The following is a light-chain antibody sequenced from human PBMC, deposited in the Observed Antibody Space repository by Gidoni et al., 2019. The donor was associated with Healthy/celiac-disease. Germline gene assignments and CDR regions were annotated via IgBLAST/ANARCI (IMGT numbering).Light chain of an antibody. CDR3: QQYYSTPQYT. CDR2: WAS. J-gene: IGKJ2*01. CDR1: QSVLYSSNNKNY. V-gene: IGKV4-1*01. Sequence: DIVMTQSPASLAVSLGEGATINCKSSQSVLYSSNNKNYLAWYQQKPGPPPKLLIYWASTRESGVPDRVSGSGSGTDFTLTISSLQAEDVAVYYCQQYYSTPQYTFGQGTKLEIK.